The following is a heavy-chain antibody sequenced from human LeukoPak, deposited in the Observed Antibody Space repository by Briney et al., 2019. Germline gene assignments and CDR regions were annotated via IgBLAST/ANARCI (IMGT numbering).Heavy chain of an antibody. V-gene: IGHV1-69*01. Sequence: GASVTVSCKASGGTFISYAISWVRQAPGQGLEWMGGIIPIFGTANYAQKFQGRVTITADESTSTAYMELSSLRSEDAALYYCARERLGGYEFDPWGQGTLVTVSS. D-gene: IGHD5-12*01. CDR2: IIPIFGTA. CDR1: GGTFISYA. J-gene: IGHJ5*02. CDR3: ARERLGGYEFDP.